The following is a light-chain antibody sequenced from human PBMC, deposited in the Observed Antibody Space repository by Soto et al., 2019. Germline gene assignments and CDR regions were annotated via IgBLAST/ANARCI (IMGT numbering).Light chain of an antibody. CDR2: KAS. V-gene: IGKV1-5*03. CDR3: QQYYSFPHT. Sequence: DIQMTQSPSTLSGSVGDRVTITCRASQTISSWLAWYQQKPGKAPKLLIYKASTLKSGVPSRFSGSGSGTEFTLTISCLQSEDFATYYCQQYYSFPHTFGQGTKLEIK. J-gene: IGKJ2*01. CDR1: QTISSW.